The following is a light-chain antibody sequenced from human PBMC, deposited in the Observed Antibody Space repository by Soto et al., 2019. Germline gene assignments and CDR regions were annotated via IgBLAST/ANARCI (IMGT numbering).Light chain of an antibody. CDR2: EVR. CDR3: SSYAGSNSVI. V-gene: IGLV2-23*02. J-gene: IGLJ2*01. CDR1: SSDVGTYNL. Sequence: QSALTQPASVSGSPGQSITISCTGASSDVGTYNLVSWYQQHPGKAPKLIIYEVRKRPSGLSNRFSGSKSGNTASLTTSGLQAEDEADYYCSSYAGSNSVIFGGGTKLTVL.